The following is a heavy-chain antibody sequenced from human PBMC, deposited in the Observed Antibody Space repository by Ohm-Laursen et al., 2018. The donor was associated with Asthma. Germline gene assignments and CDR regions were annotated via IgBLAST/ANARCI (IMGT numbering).Heavy chain of an antibody. D-gene: IGHD1-7*01. J-gene: IGHJ4*02. Sequence: SLRLSCTASGFTFSSYAMSWVRQAPGKGLEWVSTLSGSGDSTFSADSVKGRFTISRDNSKNMLFLQMNSLRAEDTAVYYCAKGKSITGPTGPIDYWGQGTLVTVSS. CDR2: LSGSGDST. V-gene: IGHV3-23*01. CDR1: GFTFSSYA. CDR3: AKGKSITGPTGPIDY.